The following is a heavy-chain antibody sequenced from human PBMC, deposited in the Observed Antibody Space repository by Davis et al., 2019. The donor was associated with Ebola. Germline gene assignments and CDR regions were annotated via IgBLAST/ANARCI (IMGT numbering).Heavy chain of an antibody. V-gene: IGHV3-74*01. D-gene: IGHD6-13*01. Sequence: HTGGSLRLSCAASGFTFSSYWMHWVRQAPGKGLVWVSRINSGGSTYYADSVKGRFTISRDNSKNTLYLQMNSLRAEDTAVYYCAKGPRAGKQQLVLYYYGMDVWGQGTTVTVSS. CDR3: AKGPRAGKQQLVLYYYGMDV. CDR1: GFTFSSYW. CDR2: INSGGST. J-gene: IGHJ6*02.